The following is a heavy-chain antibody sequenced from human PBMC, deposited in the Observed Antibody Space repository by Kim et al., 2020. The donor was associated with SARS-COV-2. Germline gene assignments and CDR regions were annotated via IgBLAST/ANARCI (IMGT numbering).Heavy chain of an antibody. Sequence: SETLSLTCAVYGGSFSGYYWSWIRQPPGKGLEWIGEINHSGSTNYNPSLKSRVTISVDTSKNQFSLKLSSVTAADTAVYYCARATVDSSGYYGMDVWGQGTTVTVSS. CDR3: ARATVDSSGYYGMDV. CDR1: GGSFSGYY. D-gene: IGHD3-22*01. J-gene: IGHJ6*02. V-gene: IGHV4-34*01. CDR2: INHSGST.